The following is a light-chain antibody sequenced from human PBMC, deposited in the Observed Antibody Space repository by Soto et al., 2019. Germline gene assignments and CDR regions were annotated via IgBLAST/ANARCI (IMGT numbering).Light chain of an antibody. CDR2: DAS. V-gene: IGKV3-11*01. J-gene: IGKJ3*01. CDR1: QNVRTY. CDR3: QQRGYPFT. Sequence: EIVLTQSPATLSLSPGERATLSCRASQNVRTYLAWYQQRPGQAPRLLIYDASNRAIGIPARFTGSGSGTDFTLTINSLEPDDFAVYYCQQRGYPFTFGPGTRVDVK.